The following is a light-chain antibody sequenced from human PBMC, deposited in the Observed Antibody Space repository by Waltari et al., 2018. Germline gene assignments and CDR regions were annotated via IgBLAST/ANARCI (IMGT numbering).Light chain of an antibody. CDR2: DVS. CDR1: SSDVDDYNY. V-gene: IGLV2-14*01. CDR3: SSYTSSTTWV. Sequence: QSALTQPASVSGSPGQSITIPCTGTSSDVDDYNYVSWYQQHPGKAPKRMIYDVSKRPSGVSNRFSGAKSGNTASLTISGLQAEDEADDYCSSYTSSTTWVFGGGTKLTVL. J-gene: IGLJ3*02.